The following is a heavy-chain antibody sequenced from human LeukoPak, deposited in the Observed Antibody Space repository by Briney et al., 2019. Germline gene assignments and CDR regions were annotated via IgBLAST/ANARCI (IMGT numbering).Heavy chain of an antibody. D-gene: IGHD6-6*01. J-gene: IGHJ4*02. Sequence: GFLRLSCAAAGITFSSYSMILVRQAPGKGLELGSAIIGSCSSTYHSDPGKGRFTISRDNSKNTLYLQMNSVRAADTEVYYCAKDGIGDSSSPRAHEYWGQGTLVTVSS. V-gene: IGHV3-23*01. CDR2: IIGSCSST. CDR1: GITFSSYS. CDR3: AKDGIGDSSSPRAHEY.